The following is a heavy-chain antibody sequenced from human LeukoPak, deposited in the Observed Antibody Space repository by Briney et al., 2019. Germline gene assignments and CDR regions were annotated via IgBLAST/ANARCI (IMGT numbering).Heavy chain of an antibody. Sequence: GGSLRLSCAASGFTFRSYAMNWVRQAPGKGLEWVSGISGSGSNTYYADSVMGRFTISRDNSKNTLYLQMNSLRAEDTAVYYCAKDVLSGTYYYFDQWGQGTLVTVSS. V-gene: IGHV3-23*01. CDR1: GFTFRSYA. D-gene: IGHD1-26*01. CDR2: ISGSGSNT. CDR3: AKDVLSGTYYYFDQ. J-gene: IGHJ4*02.